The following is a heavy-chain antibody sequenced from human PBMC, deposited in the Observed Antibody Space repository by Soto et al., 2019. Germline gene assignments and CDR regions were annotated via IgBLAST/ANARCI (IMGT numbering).Heavy chain of an antibody. CDR1: GYTFTSYD. CDR3: ARGLRERYSTPQDY. Sequence: ASVKVSCKDSGYTFTSYDINWVRQAPGQGLEWMGWISAYNGNTNYAQKLQGRVTMTTDTSTSTAYMELRSLRSDDTAVYYCARGLRERYSTPQDYWGQGTLVTVSS. CDR2: ISAYNGNT. J-gene: IGHJ4*02. V-gene: IGHV1-18*01. D-gene: IGHD1-1*01.